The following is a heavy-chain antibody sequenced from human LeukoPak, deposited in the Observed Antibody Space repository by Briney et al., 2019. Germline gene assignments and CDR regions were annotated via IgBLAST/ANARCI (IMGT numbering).Heavy chain of an antibody. Sequence: PGGSLRLSCAASGFTFDDYGMSWVRQAPGKGLEWVSGINWNGGSTGYADSVKGRFTISRDNAKNSLYLQMNSLRAEDMALYYCAKGSSGWYYYFDYWGQGTLVTVSS. V-gene: IGHV3-20*04. CDR1: GFTFDDYG. J-gene: IGHJ4*02. CDR2: INWNGGST. CDR3: AKGSSGWYYYFDY. D-gene: IGHD6-19*01.